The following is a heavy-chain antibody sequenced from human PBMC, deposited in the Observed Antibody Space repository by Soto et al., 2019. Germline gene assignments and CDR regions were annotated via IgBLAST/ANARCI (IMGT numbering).Heavy chain of an antibody. CDR3: AKNQERELPRVIDF. D-gene: IGHD1-7*01. CDR1: GLTFSNYA. J-gene: IGHJ4*02. Sequence: GWSLRLSCATSGLTFSNYAMSWVRQAPGGGLEWVSSMSGSSSTTYYADSVRGRFTISRDRSKNTLYLQMSSLRAEDTALYYCAKNQERELPRVIDFWGQGTLVTVSS. CDR2: MSGSSSTT. V-gene: IGHV3-23*01.